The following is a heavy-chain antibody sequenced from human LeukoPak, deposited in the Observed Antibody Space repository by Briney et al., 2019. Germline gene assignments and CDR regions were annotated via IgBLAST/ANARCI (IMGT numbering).Heavy chain of an antibody. CDR1: GFTLNTHW. J-gene: IGHJ4*02. CDR2: IKQDGRDT. Sequence: GSLRLSCAASGFTLNTHWMSWVRQAPGKGLEWVANIKQDGRDTYYVDSVKGRFTISRDNAKNSLNLQMNSLRAEDTAMYYCATSEGYWGQGTLVTVSS. V-gene: IGHV3-7*03. CDR3: ATSEGY.